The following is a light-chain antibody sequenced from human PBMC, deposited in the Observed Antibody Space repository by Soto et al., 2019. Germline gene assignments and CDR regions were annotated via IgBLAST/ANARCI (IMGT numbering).Light chain of an antibody. CDR3: MQALQTPWT. Sequence: DIVMTQSPLSLPVTPGEPASISCRSSQSLLHSNGYNYLDWYLQKPGQSPQLLIYLGSNRASGVPDRFSGSGSGTDFTLKISRVEAEDVGVYYCMQALQTPWTFVQGTKVESK. V-gene: IGKV2-28*01. J-gene: IGKJ1*01. CDR1: QSLLHSNGYNY. CDR2: LGS.